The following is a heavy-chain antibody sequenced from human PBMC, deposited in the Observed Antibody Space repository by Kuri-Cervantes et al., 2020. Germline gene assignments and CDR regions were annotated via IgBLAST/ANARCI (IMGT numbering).Heavy chain of an antibody. Sequence: GESLKISCAASGFTFNTYPMHWVRQAPGRGLEWVALISHDGSNNYYADSVRGRFTISRDNAKNSLYLQMNSLRAEDTAVYYCAKVGRSTRPGYWGQGTLVTVSS. J-gene: IGHJ4*02. V-gene: IGHV3-30*07. CDR3: AKVGRSTRPGY. CDR1: GFTFNTYP. D-gene: IGHD6-6*01. CDR2: ISHDGSNN.